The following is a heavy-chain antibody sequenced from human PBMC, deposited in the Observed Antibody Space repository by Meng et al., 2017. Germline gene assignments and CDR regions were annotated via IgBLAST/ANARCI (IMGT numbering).Heavy chain of an antibody. CDR1: GFTFNNYW. D-gene: IGHD1-1*01. V-gene: IGHV3-74*01. Sequence: QLVESGGGFVKPGGSLRLSCAASGFTFNNYWMHWVRQVPGKGLVWVSRISGDGSITNYADSVKGRFTISRDNAKNTLYLQMNSLRPEDTAVYYCLDEAPRSDYWGQGSLVTVSS. CDR2: ISGDGSIT. J-gene: IGHJ4*02. CDR3: LDEAPRSDY.